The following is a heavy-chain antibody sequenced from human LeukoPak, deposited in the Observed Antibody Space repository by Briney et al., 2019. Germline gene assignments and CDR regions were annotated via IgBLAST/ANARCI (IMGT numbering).Heavy chain of an antibody. D-gene: IGHD4-11*01. CDR2: IYYSGST. V-gene: IGHV4-34*01. CDR1: GGSFSGYY. J-gene: IGHJ6*03. Sequence: SETLSLTCAVYGGSFSGYYWGWIRQPPGKGLEWIGSIYYSGSTYYNPSLKSRVTISVDTSKNHFSLKLSSVTAADTAVYYCARASVTYYCYYYMDVWGKGTTVTVSS. CDR3: ARASVTYYCYYYMDV.